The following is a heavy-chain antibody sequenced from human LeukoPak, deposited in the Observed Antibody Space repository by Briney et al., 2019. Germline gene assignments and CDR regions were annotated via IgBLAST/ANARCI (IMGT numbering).Heavy chain of an antibody. D-gene: IGHD5-18*01. Sequence: PGRSLRLSCAASGFTFSSYGTHWVRQAPGKGLEWVAVISYDGSNKYYADSVKGRFTISRDNSKNTLYLQMNSLRAEDTAVYYCAKDPGYSYDYFDYWGQGTLVTVSS. CDR2: ISYDGSNK. V-gene: IGHV3-30*18. CDR3: AKDPGYSYDYFDY. J-gene: IGHJ4*02. CDR1: GFTFSSYG.